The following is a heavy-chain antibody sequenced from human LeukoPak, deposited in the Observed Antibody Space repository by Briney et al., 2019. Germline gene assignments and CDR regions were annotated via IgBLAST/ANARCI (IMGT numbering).Heavy chain of an antibody. J-gene: IGHJ4*02. V-gene: IGHV3-74*03. Sequence: GGSLRLSCAASGFTFSNHWMHWVRQAPGKGLVWVSRIDERGSNAVYADSVKGRFSISKDNAKNTVNLQMNSLRAEDTGVYYCIRDEALWRLDYWGQGTLVTVSS. CDR1: GFTFSNHW. CDR2: IDERGSNA. CDR3: IRDEALWRLDY. D-gene: IGHD2-21*01.